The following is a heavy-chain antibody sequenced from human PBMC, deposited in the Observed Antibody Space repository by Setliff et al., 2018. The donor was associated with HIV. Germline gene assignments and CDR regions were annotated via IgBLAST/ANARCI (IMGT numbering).Heavy chain of an antibody. Sequence: HPGGSLRLSCAASGLTFSSYAMSWVRQAPGKGLERVSTINTNGGTTYYRDSVKGRFTISRDNSKNTLYLQMNGLRAEDTALYYCAREPSYCGHDCCSLLDYWGQGTLVTVSS. CDR1: GLTFSSYA. J-gene: IGHJ4*01. V-gene: IGHV3-23*01. CDR3: AREPSYCGHDCCSLLDY. D-gene: IGHD2-21*02. CDR2: INTNGGTT.